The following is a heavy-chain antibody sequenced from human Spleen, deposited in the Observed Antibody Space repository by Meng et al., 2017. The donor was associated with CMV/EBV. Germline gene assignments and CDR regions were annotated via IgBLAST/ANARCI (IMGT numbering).Heavy chain of an antibody. J-gene: IGHJ6*02. V-gene: IGHV1-18*01. CDR1: GYTFTNYG. CDR2: IKSYNGDT. D-gene: IGHD1-20*01. CDR3: VRDFITVALGSHRFPYSYYGMDV. Sequence: ASVKVSCKASGYTFTNYGISWVRQAPGQGLEWMGWIKSYNGDTNYAQKLQDRVSMTTDTSTNTAYMELTSLTSDDTGVYYCVRDFITVALGSHRFPYSYYGMDVWGQGTTVTVSS.